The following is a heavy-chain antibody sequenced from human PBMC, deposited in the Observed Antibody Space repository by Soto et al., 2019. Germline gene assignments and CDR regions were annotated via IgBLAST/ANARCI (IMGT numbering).Heavy chain of an antibody. D-gene: IGHD3-3*01. CDR1: GYTFTSYD. J-gene: IGHJ6*02. Sequence: QVQLVQSGAEVKKPGASVKFSCKASGYTFTSYDINWVRQATGQGLEWMGWMNPNSGNTGYAQKFQGRVTMTRNTSISTTYMELSSLRSEDTAVYYCARGGMGYDFWSGYYAYGMDVWGQGTTVTVSS. V-gene: IGHV1-8*01. CDR3: ARGGMGYDFWSGYYAYGMDV. CDR2: MNPNSGNT.